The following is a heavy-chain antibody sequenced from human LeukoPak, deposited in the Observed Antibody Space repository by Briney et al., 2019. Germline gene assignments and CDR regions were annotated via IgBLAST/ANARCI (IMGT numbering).Heavy chain of an antibody. Sequence: GGSLRLSCVGSGFTFSSYWMSWVRQAPGKGLEWVANIKQDGSEKYYVDSVKGRFTISRDNAKNSLYLQMNRLRAEDTAVYYCARARPPPRGYRPGELLLFDYWGQGTLVTVSS. V-gene: IGHV3-7*01. CDR2: IKQDGSEK. D-gene: IGHD5-12*01. CDR3: ARARPPPRGYRPGELLLFDY. CDR1: GFTFSSYW. J-gene: IGHJ4*02.